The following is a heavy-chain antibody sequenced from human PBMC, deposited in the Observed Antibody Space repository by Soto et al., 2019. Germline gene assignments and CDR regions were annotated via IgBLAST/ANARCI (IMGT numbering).Heavy chain of an antibody. Sequence: QVQLVQSGAEVKKPGASVKVSCKASGYTFTSYGISWVRQAPGQGLEWMGWISAYNGNTNYAQKLQGGVTMTTDTSTSTAYMELRSLRSDDTAVYYCARDSPEGLRLGELSLRNDIDYWGQGTLVTVSS. CDR3: ARDSPEGLRLGELSLRNDIDY. V-gene: IGHV1-18*01. D-gene: IGHD3-16*02. CDR1: GYTFTSYG. J-gene: IGHJ4*02. CDR2: ISAYNGNT.